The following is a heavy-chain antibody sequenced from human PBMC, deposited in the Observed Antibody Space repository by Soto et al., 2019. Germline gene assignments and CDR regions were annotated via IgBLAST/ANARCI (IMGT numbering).Heavy chain of an antibody. V-gene: IGHV3-30*18. D-gene: IGHD3-22*01. CDR3: VKDLPDYYDSSGHFDY. CDR2: ISHDGNNK. J-gene: IGHJ4*02. Sequence: QVILVESGGGVVQPGRSPRVSCEAFAFTFSRYGMHWVRQAPGKGLEWVALISHDGNNKHYADSVKGRFSISRDNSKNTLYLQMNSLRPEDTAVYYCVKDLPDYYDSSGHFDYWGQGTLVTVSS. CDR1: AFTFSRYG.